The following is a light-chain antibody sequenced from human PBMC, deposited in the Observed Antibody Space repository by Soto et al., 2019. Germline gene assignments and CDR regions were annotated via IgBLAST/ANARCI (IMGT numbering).Light chain of an antibody. Sequence: QTVVTQPPSVSGAPGQRVTISCTGSSSNIGAGYDVNWYQQLPETAPKLLIFGDSNRPSGVPDRFSGYKSGTSASLVITGLQADDEADYYCQSNDNGLSGSDVFGTGTKVTVL. CDR1: SSNIGAGYD. V-gene: IGLV1-40*01. J-gene: IGLJ1*01. CDR3: QSNDNGLSGSDV. CDR2: GDS.